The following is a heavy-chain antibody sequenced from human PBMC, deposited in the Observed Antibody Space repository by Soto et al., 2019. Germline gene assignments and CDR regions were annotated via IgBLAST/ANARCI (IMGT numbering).Heavy chain of an antibody. V-gene: IGHV4-61*01. D-gene: IGHD1-1*01. J-gene: IGHJ4*02. Sequence: XETLSLTCTFSVGSVSSGSYYCSWIRQPPWKGLEWIGYIYYSGSTNYNPSLKSRVTISVDTSKNQFSLKLSSVTAADTAVYYCARAKLEAYFEYWGQGTLCIVSS. CDR2: IYYSGST. CDR1: VGSVSSGSYY. CDR3: ARAKLEAYFEY.